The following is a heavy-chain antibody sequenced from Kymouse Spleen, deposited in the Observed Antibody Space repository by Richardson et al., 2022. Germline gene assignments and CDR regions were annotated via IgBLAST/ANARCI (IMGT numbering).Heavy chain of an antibody. CDR1: GGSFSGYY. J-gene: IGHJ5*02. D-gene: IGHD3-10*01. CDR3: ARGDGSGSYYGWFDP. CDR2: INHSGST. V-gene: IGHV4-34*01. Sequence: QVQLQQWGAGLLKPSETLSLTCAVYGGSFSGYYWSWIRQPPGKGLEWIGEINHSGSTNYNPSLKSRVTISVDTSKNQFSLKLSSVTAADTAVYYCARGDGSGSYYGWFDPWGQGTLVTVSS.